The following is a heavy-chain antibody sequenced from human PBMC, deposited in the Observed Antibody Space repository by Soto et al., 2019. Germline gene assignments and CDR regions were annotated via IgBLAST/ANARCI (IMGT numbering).Heavy chain of an antibody. D-gene: IGHD1-26*01. J-gene: IGHJ4*03. CDR1: GYAFTAYY. CDR2: VNPHSGAT. V-gene: IGHV1-2*04. Sequence: ASVRVSGKGAGYAFTAYYVHWLRQAPGQGLEWMGWVNPHSGATVIAQRFLGSVTLTTDTSINTAYMELTSLTYDDTALYYCARPPNPWERYAFHLWGHGTLVTVSS. CDR3: ARPPNPWERYAFHL.